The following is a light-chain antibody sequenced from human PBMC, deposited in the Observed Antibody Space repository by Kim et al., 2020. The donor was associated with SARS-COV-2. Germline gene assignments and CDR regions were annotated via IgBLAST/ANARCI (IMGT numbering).Light chain of an antibody. CDR3: NSRDSSTNHLV. V-gene: IGLV3-19*01. Sequence: SSELTQDPAVSVALGQTVRITCQGDSLRSYYASWYQQKAGQAPVVVIYGKNNRLSGIPDRFSGSTSGNTASLTITGAQAEDEAVYYCNSRDSSTNHLVFGGGTQLTVL. J-gene: IGLJ2*01. CDR2: GKN. CDR1: SLRSYY.